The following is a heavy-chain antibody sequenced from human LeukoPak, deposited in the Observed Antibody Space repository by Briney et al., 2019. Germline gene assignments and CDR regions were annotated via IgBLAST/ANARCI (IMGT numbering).Heavy chain of an antibody. CDR1: GGSIRTYY. D-gene: IGHD6-13*01. V-gene: IGHV4-59*01. J-gene: IGHJ2*01. Sequence: SETLSLTCTVPGGSIRTYYWSWIRQPPGKGLEWIGYIYYSGSTNYNPSLKSRVTISVDTSKNQFSLKLSSVTAADTAVYYCARVYYSSSYDYWYFDLWGRGTLVTVSS. CDR2: IYYSGST. CDR3: ARVYYSSSYDYWYFDL.